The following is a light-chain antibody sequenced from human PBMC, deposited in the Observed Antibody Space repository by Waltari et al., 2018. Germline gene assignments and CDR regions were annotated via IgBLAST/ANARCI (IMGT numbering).Light chain of an antibody. V-gene: IGLV2-14*03. CDR1: RGSNY. J-gene: IGLJ2*01. Sequence: QSALTQSASVSGSPGQSHTISCTGTRGSNYFARYQQHPGKAPKLMIYDVTNRPSGVSNRFSGSKSGNTASLTISGLRAEDEADYYCSSYTSNSTPVVFGGGTMVTVL. CDR2: DVT. CDR3: SSYTSNSTPVV.